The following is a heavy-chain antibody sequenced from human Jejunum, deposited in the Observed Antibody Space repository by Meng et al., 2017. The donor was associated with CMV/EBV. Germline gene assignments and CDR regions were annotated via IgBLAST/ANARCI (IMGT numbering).Heavy chain of an antibody. J-gene: IGHJ4*02. V-gene: IGHV3-53*01. CDR1: GFSVSTNY. CDR2: IRGDDST. CDR3: ARACRQVSNCYLDS. D-gene: IGHD4-11*01. Sequence: SGFSVSTNYMRWVRQAPGKGLEWVSFIRGDDSTSYTDSVQGRFTISRDNSKNTVYLQMNSLRAEDTAVYYCARACRQVSNCYLDSWGQGIQVTVSS.